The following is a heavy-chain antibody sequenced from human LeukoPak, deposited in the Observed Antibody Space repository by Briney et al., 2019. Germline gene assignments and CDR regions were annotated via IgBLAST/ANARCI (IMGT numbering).Heavy chain of an antibody. CDR3: ARNRDGYNSFDY. CDR1: GGSINNGGYY. Sequence: PSETLPLTCTVSGGSINNGGYYWSWIRQHPGKGLEWIGYIYYSGSSYYNPSLRSRVTISVDTSKNHFPLKLSSVTAADTAVYYCARNRDGYNSFDYWGQGTLVTVSS. V-gene: IGHV4-31*03. D-gene: IGHD5-24*01. CDR2: IYYSGSS. J-gene: IGHJ4*02.